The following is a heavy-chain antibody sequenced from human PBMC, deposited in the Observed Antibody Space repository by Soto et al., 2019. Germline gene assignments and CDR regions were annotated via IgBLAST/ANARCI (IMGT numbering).Heavy chain of an antibody. V-gene: IGHV1-69*01. D-gene: IGHD3-9*01. Sequence: QVQLVQSGAEVKKPGSSVKVSCKASGGTFSSYAISWVRQAPGQGLEWMGGIITIFGTANYAQKFQGRVTITADESTSTAYMELSSLRSEDTAVYYCASEEHLGITIFPSYYYGMDVWGQGTTVTVSS. CDR1: GGTFSSYA. CDR2: IITIFGTA. CDR3: ASEEHLGITIFPSYYYGMDV. J-gene: IGHJ6*02.